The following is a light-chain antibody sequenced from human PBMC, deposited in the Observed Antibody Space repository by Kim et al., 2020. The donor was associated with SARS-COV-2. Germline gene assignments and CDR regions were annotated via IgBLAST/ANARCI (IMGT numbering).Light chain of an antibody. Sequence: EIVMTQSPATLSVSPGERATLSCRASQSDRSNLAWYQQKPGQAPRLLIYGASTRATGIPARFSGGGSGTEFTLTITSLQSEDFAVYYCQQYNNWPRTFGQETKVDIK. V-gene: IGKV3-15*01. CDR2: GAS. CDR1: QSDRSN. J-gene: IGKJ1*01. CDR3: QQYNNWPRT.